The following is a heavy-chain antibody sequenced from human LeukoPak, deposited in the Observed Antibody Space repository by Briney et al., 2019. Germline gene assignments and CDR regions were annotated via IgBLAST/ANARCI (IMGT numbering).Heavy chain of an antibody. D-gene: IGHD2-2*01. CDR3: ARDGRAMPGDAFDI. CDR2: INPNSGGT. V-gene: IGHV1-2*02. J-gene: IGHJ3*02. Sequence: ASVKVSCKASGYTFTGYYMHWVRQAPGQGLEWMGWINPNSGGTNYAQEFQGRVTMTRDTSISTAYMELSRLRSDDTAVYYCARDGRAMPGDAFDIWGQGTMVTVSS. CDR1: GYTFTGYY.